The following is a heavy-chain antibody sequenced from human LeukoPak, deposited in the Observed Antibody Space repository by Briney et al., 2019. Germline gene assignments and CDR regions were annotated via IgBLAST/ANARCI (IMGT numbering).Heavy chain of an antibody. CDR2: INHSGST. CDR3: ARGSHNDITMVRGVILGKDYFDY. J-gene: IGHJ4*02. V-gene: IGHV4-34*01. CDR1: GGSFSGYY. Sequence: SETLSLTCAVYGGSFSGYYWSWIRQPPGKGLEWIGEINHSGSTNYNPSLKSRVTISVDTSKNQFSLKLSSVTAADTAVYYCARGSHNDITMVRGVILGKDYFDYWGQGTLVTVSS. D-gene: IGHD3-10*01.